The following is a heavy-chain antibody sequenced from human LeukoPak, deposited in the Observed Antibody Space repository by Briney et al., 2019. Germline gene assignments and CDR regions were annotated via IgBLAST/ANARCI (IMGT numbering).Heavy chain of an antibody. J-gene: IGHJ5*02. CDR3: ARGCSGGSCYIWFDP. V-gene: IGHV4-39*07. CDR1: GGSISSSSYY. CDR2: IYHSGNT. Sequence: SETLSLTCTVSGGSISSSSYYWGWIRQPPGKGLEWIGSIYHSGNTYSSPSLRSRVTISVDTSKNQFSLKLSSVTAADTAVYYCARGCSGGSCYIWFDPWGQGTLVTVSS. D-gene: IGHD2-15*01.